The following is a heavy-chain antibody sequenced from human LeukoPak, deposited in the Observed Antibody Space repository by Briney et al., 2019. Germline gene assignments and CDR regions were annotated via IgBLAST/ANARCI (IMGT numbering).Heavy chain of an antibody. Sequence: SETLSLTCAVYGGSFSGYYWSWIRQPPGKGLEWIGEINHSGSTNYDPSLKSRVTISVDTSKNQFSLKLSSVTAADTAVYYCASRLTIFGVVHLVAFDIWGQGTMVTVSS. CDR2: INHSGST. CDR3: ASRLTIFGVVHLVAFDI. D-gene: IGHD3-3*01. J-gene: IGHJ3*02. CDR1: GGSFSGYY. V-gene: IGHV4-34*01.